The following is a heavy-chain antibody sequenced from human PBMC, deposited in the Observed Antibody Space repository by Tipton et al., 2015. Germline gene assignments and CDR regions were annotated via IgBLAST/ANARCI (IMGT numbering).Heavy chain of an antibody. D-gene: IGHD6-19*01. J-gene: IGHJ6*02. CDR1: GGSISSSNYY. V-gene: IGHV4-39*02. CDR3: ARETPQWLGEDYCGMDV. Sequence: TLSLTCTVSGGSISSSNYYWGWIRQPPGKGLEWIGSMYYSGSTDYNPSLKSRVTISVDTFRNQFSLKLSSVTAADTAVYYCARETPQWLGEDYCGMDVWGQGTTVTVSS. CDR2: MYYSGST.